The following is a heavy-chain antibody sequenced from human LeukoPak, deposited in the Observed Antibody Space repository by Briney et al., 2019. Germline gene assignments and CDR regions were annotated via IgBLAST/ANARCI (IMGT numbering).Heavy chain of an antibody. CDR3: ARKGFLDY. V-gene: IGHV3-7*01. CDR1: GFTFSNYW. Sequence: PGGSLRLSCAASGFTFSNYWMSWVRQAPGKGLEWVANMNQDGSQKNYVDSVKGRFTISRDNAKNSLYLQMNSLRAEDTAVYYCARKGFLDYWGQGTLVTVSS. J-gene: IGHJ4*02. CDR2: MNQDGSQK. D-gene: IGHD3-3*01.